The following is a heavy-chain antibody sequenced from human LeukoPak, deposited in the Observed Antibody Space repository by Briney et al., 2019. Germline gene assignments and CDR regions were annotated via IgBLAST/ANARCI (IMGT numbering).Heavy chain of an antibody. CDR2: ISAYNGNT. CDR3: ARAQETYSSGWYGYAFDI. J-gene: IGHJ3*02. V-gene: IGHV1-18*01. D-gene: IGHD6-19*01. CDR1: GYTFTSYG. Sequence: ASVKVSCKASGYTFTSYGISWVRQAPGQGLEWMGWISAYNGNTNYAQKLQGRVTMTTDTSASTAYMELSSLRSEDAALYYCARAQETYSSGWYGYAFDIWGQGTVVTVSS.